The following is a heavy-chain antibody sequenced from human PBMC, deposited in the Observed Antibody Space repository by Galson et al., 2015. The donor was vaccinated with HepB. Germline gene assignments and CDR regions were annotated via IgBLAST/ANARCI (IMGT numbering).Heavy chain of an antibody. CDR1: GFTFSSYA. D-gene: IGHD3-3*01. J-gene: IGHJ4*02. Sequence: SLRLSCAASGFTFSSYAMHWVRQAPGKGLEWVAVIAYDGSNKYYADSVKGRFTISRDNSKNTLYLQMNSLRAEDTAVYYCARGSGYTPVYWGQGTLVTVSS. CDR2: IAYDGSNK. CDR3: ARGSGYTPVY. V-gene: IGHV3-30-3*01.